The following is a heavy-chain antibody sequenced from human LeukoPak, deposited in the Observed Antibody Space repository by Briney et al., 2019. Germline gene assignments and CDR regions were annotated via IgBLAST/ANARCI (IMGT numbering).Heavy chain of an antibody. CDR1: GFTFSSYG. J-gene: IGHJ4*02. Sequence: PGRSLRLSCAASGFTFSSYGMHWVRQAPGKGLEWVAVISYDGSNKYYADSVKGRFTISRDNSKNTLYLQMNSLRAEDTAVYYCVQQLVSYFDYWGQGTLVTVSS. CDR2: ISYDGSNK. V-gene: IGHV3-30*03. CDR3: VQQLVSYFDY. D-gene: IGHD6-13*01.